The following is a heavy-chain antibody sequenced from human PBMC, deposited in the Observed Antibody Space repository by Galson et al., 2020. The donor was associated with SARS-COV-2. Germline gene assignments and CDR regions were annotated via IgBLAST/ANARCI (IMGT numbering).Heavy chain of an antibody. Sequence: SKTLSLTCTVSGYSISSGYFWGWIRKPPGKWLEWMGSIYHSGSTYYNPSDKTRVTISVDTSKNQFSLKLSSVAAADTAVYYFATYSVVVVGPTTLQADYWGQGALVTVSS. V-gene: IGHV4-38-2*02. D-gene: IGHD2-15*01. CDR2: IYHSGST. J-gene: IGHJ4*02. CDR3: ATYSVVVVGPTTLQADY. CDR1: GYSISSGYF.